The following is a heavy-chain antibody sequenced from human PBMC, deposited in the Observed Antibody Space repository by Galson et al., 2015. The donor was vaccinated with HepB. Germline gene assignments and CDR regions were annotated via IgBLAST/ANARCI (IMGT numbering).Heavy chain of an antibody. J-gene: IGHJ4*02. CDR2: IYYSGST. V-gene: IGHV4-39*07. D-gene: IGHD3-3*01. CDR1: GGSISSSSYY. CDR3: ARLIITYYDFWSGYYYFDY. Sequence: LTCTVSGGSISSSSYYWGWIRQPPGKGLEWIGSIYYSGSTYYNPSLKSRVTISVDTSKNQFSLKLSSVTAADTAVYYCARLIITYYDFWSGYYYFDYWGQGTLVTVSS.